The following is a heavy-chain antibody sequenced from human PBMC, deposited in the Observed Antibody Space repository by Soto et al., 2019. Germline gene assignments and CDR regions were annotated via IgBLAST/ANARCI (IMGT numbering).Heavy chain of an antibody. V-gene: IGHV3-30-3*01. D-gene: IGHD5-12*01. Sequence: GGSLRLSCAASGFTFRNHAMHWVRQAPGKGLECLAVIAYDGSNAYYRDSVKGRFTISRDNSKNTLYLQMNSLRSEDTAVYYFATKPKVATSDPFDYWGRGTLVTVSS. CDR2: IAYDGSNA. CDR1: GFTFRNHA. CDR3: ATKPKVATSDPFDY. J-gene: IGHJ4*02.